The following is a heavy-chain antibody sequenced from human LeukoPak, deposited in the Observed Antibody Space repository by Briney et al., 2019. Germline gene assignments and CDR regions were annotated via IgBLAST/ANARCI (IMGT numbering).Heavy chain of an antibody. Sequence: GASVKVSCKASGYTFTSYDINWVRQATGQGLEWMGWVYPNRGNTGYAQKLQGRVTITRNTSISTAYLELSILRSEDTAVCYCARCYPSSTSCVSGIGAFDIWGQGTMVTVSS. V-gene: IGHV1-8*03. CDR3: ARCYPSSTSCVSGIGAFDI. D-gene: IGHD2-2*01. CDR2: VYPNRGNT. CDR1: GYTFTSYD. J-gene: IGHJ3*02.